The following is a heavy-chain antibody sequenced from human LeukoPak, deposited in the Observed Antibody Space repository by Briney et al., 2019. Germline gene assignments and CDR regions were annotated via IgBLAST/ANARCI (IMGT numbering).Heavy chain of an antibody. V-gene: IGHV3-48*01. CDR2: ISSSSSTI. D-gene: IGHD3-22*01. J-gene: IGHJ4*02. Sequence: GSLRLSRAASGYTFSSYWMSWVRQAPGKGLEWVSYISSSSSTIYYADSVKGRFTISRDNAKHSLYLQMNTLRAEDTAVYYCARDRHKYNYDSGGYPPYWGQGTLVTVSS. CDR1: GYTFSSYW. CDR3: ARDRHKYNYDSGGYPPY.